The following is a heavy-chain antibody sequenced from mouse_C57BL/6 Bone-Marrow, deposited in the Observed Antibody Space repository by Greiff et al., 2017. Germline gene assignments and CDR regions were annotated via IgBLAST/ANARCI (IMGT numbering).Heavy chain of an antibody. CDR3: TREDSNGDYFDY. CDR2: ISSGGDYI. CDR1: GFTFSSYA. Sequence: EVMLVESGEGLVKPGGSLKLSCAASGFTFSSYAMSWVRQTPEKRLEWVAYISSGGDYIYYADTVKGRFTISRDNARNTLYLQMSSLKSEDTAMYYCTREDSNGDYFDYWGQGTTLTVSS. V-gene: IGHV5-9-1*02. D-gene: IGHD2-5*01. J-gene: IGHJ2*01.